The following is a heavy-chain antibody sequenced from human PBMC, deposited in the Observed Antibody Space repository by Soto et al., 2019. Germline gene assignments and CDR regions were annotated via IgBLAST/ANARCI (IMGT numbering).Heavy chain of an antibody. CDR2: VRGRANTFAT. D-gene: IGHD2-2*01. J-gene: IGHJ4*02. CDR3: TSDWGYCRGTSCYYLDY. Sequence: VGSLRLSCAASGFAFNESTIHWVRQASGKGLEWVGRVRGRANTFATAYAASVKGRFSISRNDSNHTAYLQMNSLKSDDTAVYYCTSDWGYCRGTSCYYLDYWGQGVLVTVSS. CDR1: GFAFNEST. V-gene: IGHV3-73*01.